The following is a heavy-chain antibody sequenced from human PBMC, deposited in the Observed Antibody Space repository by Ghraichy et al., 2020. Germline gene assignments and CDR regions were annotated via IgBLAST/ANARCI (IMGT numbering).Heavy chain of an antibody. D-gene: IGHD1/OR15-1a*01. J-gene: IGHJ4*02. CDR1: GFSLSTSGVG. CDR3: AHSRITGTYKIPYYFDY. Sequence: SGPTPVKPTQTLTLTCTFSGFSLSTSGVGVGWIRQPPGKALEWLALIYWDDDKRYSPSLKSRLTITKDTSKNQVVLTMTNMDPVDTATYYCAHSRITGTYKIPYYFDYWGQGTLVTVSS. CDR2: IYWDDDK. V-gene: IGHV2-5*02.